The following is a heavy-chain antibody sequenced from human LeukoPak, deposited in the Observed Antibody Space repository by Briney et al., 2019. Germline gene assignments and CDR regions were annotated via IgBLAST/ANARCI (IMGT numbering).Heavy chain of an antibody. D-gene: IGHD5-18*01. CDR3: AGYTGVATAYKWYDP. CDR2: IYISGTT. V-gene: IGHV4-61*02. CDR1: GGSISSDTYY. Sequence: PSETLSLTCTVSGGSISSDTYYWSWIRQPAGKGLEWIGRIYISGTTNYNPSLKSRVTMSVDTSKNQFSLELSSVTAADTAVYYCAGYTGVATAYKWYDPWGQGILVTVSS. J-gene: IGHJ5*02.